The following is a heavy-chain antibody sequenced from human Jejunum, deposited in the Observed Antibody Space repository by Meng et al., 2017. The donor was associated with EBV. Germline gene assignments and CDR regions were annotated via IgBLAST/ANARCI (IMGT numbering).Heavy chain of an antibody. V-gene: IGHV4-39*07. D-gene: IGHD6-19*01. J-gene: IGHJ5*02. CDR3: ARYSSSSGWLDP. CDR2: IYYSGNT. CDR1: GGSISNNLYY. Sequence: QLQEPGPGLVKSSETLSLTCTVSGGSISNNLYYWGWIRQPLGKGLEWIGTIYYSGNTYYSPSLKSRVTISVDTSKNQFSLQLNSVTAADTAVYYCARYSSSSGWLDPWGQGTLVTVSS.